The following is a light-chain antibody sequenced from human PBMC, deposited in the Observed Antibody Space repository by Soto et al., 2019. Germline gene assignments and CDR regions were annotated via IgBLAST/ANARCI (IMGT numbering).Light chain of an antibody. CDR2: AAS. Sequence: DIQVSQSPSSLSAAVGDRVTITCRASQSISSYLNWYQQKPGKAPKLLIYAASSLQSGVPSRFSGSGSGTDFTLTISSLEAEDFAVYYCQQRSNWPPITFGQGTRLEI. CDR3: QQRSNWPPIT. J-gene: IGKJ5*01. V-gene: IGKV1-39*01. CDR1: QSISSY.